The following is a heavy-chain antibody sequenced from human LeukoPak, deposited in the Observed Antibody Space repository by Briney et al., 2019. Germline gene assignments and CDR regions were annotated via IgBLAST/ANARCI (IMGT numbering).Heavy chain of an antibody. CDR1: GGSINNYH. V-gene: IGHV4-4*07. CDR2: IHTSGST. Sequence: SETLSLTCTVSGGSINNYHWSWIRQPAGKGLEWIGQIHTSGSTNYNPPLKSRVTMSIDTPENQLSLAIRSVTAADTAVYYCARRDISSGWSFDYWGQGTLVTVSS. D-gene: IGHD6-19*01. J-gene: IGHJ4*02. CDR3: ARRDISSGWSFDY.